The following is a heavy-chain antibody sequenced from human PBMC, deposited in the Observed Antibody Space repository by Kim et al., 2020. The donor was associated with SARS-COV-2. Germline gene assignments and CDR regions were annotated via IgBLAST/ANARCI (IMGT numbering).Heavy chain of an antibody. J-gene: IGHJ4*02. CDR2: INHSGST. CDR3: APGLQSYYYGSGTSPGVDY. CDR1: GGSFSGYY. V-gene: IGHV4-34*01. Sequence: SETLSLTCAVYGGSFSGYYWSWIRQPPGKGLEWIGEINHSGSTNYNPSLKSRVTISVDTSKNQFSLKLSSVTAADTAVYYCAPGLQSYYYGSGTSPGVDYWGQGTLVTVSS. D-gene: IGHD3-10*01.